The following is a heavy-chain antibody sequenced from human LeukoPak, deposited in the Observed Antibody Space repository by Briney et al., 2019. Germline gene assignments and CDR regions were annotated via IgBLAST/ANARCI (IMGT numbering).Heavy chain of an antibody. V-gene: IGHV3-21*01. CDR3: ARDRSYGDYADY. J-gene: IGHJ4*02. D-gene: IGHD4-17*01. CDR2: ISGSSTYI. Sequence: GGSLRLSCAASGFIFSSYSVNWVRQAPGKGLEWVSSISGSSTYIYYADSVKGRFTISRDNAKNSLYLQMNSLRAEDTAVYYCARDRSYGDYADYWGQGTLVTVSS. CDR1: GFIFSSYS.